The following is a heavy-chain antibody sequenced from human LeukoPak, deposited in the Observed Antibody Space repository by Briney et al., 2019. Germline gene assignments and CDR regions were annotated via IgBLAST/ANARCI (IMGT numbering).Heavy chain of an antibody. V-gene: IGHV4-31*03. CDR3: ARQYNYLFDP. CDR2: IRNGGFT. D-gene: IGHD5-24*01. Sequence: SQTLSLTCSVSGDSINSAGDFWGWTRQLPGKGLEWIGYIRNGGFTNYNPSLKSRTTMSIDRSKNQVYLNVISVTAADTAVYYCARQYNYLFDPWGRGTLVIVSS. J-gene: IGHJ5*02. CDR1: GDSINSAGDF.